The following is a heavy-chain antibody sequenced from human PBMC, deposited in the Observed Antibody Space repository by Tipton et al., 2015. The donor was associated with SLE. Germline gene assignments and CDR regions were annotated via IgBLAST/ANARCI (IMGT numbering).Heavy chain of an antibody. CDR1: GVSLSSGNYY. Sequence: TLSLTCTVSGVSLSSGNYYWNWIRQPAGKGLEWIGHIYTSGSTHYNPSLKSRVSMSVDTSKNQFSLNLTSATAADTAIYYCARPSNPNYYALDVWGQGTTVTVSS. CDR3: ARPSNPNYYALDV. CDR2: IYTSGST. J-gene: IGHJ6*02. D-gene: IGHD4-11*01. V-gene: IGHV4-61*09.